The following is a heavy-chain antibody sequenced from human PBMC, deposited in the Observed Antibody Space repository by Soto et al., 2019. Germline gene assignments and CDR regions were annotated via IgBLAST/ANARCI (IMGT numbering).Heavy chain of an antibody. CDR2: IIPIFGTA. CDR1: GGTFSSYA. CDR3: ASDILTGSDYYYGMDV. Sequence: SVKVSCKASGGTFSSYAISWVRQAPGQGLEWMGGIIPIFGTANYAQKFQGRVTITADESTSTAYMELSSLRSEDTAVYYCASDILTGSDYYYGMDVWGQGTTVTVSS. J-gene: IGHJ6*02. D-gene: IGHD3-9*01. V-gene: IGHV1-69*13.